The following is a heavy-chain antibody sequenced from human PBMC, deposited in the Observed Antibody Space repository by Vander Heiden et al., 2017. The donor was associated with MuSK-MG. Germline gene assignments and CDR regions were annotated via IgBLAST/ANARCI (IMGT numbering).Heavy chain of an antibody. J-gene: IGHJ3*02. D-gene: IGHD1-26*01. V-gene: IGHV3-15*01. CDR2: IKSKTEGGTT. CDR3: TTEMRWELILDAFDI. CDR1: GFPFLNAY. Sequence: EVQLVESGGGLVEPGGSLRLSCADAGFPFLNAYMSWVRQAPGKGLEWVGRIKSKTEGGTTDYAAPVKGRFTISRDDSKNTLYLQMNSLKTEDTAVYYCTTEMRWELILDAFDIWGQGTMVTVAS.